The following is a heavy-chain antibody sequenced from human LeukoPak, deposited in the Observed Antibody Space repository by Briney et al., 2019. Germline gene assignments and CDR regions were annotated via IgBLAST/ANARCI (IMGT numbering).Heavy chain of an antibody. CDR3: AKGREYSYGYKDYYYYMDV. J-gene: IGHJ6*03. D-gene: IGHD5-18*01. CDR2: ISSSGSTI. V-gene: IGHV3-48*03. CDR1: GFTFSSYE. Sequence: QPGGSLRLSCAASGFTFSSYEMNWVRQAPGKGLEWVSYISSSGSTIYYADSVKGRFTISRDNSKNTLYLQMNSLRAEDTAVYYCAKGREYSYGYKDYYYYMDVWGKGTTVTVSS.